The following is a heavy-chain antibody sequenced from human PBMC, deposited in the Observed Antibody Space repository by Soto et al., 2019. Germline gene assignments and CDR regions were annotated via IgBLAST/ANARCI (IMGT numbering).Heavy chain of an antibody. Sequence: SETLSLTCAVYGGSFSGYYWSWIRQPPGKGLEWIGEINHSGSTNYNPSLKSRVTISVDTSKNQSSLKLSSVTAADTAVYYCARADVVVTASDSVGAFDIWGQGTIVTVSS. CDR3: ARADVVVTASDSVGAFDI. CDR1: GGSFSGYY. CDR2: INHSGST. D-gene: IGHD2-21*02. J-gene: IGHJ3*02. V-gene: IGHV4-34*01.